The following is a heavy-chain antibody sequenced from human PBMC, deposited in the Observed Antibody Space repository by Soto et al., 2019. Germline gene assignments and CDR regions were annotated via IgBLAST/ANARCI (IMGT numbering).Heavy chain of an antibody. CDR1: GFTFSNYG. V-gene: IGHV3-30*18. CDR2: ISDDGDKR. CDR3: AKARGRTVVANSFDY. J-gene: IGHJ4*02. Sequence: GGSLRLSCVGSGFTFSNYGMHWVRQPPGKGLEWVALISDDGDKRYYADSVRGRLIISRDNSKDTLYLQMNSLGPDDTAVYFCAKARGRTVVANSFDYWDQGTPVTVSS. D-gene: IGHD2-15*01.